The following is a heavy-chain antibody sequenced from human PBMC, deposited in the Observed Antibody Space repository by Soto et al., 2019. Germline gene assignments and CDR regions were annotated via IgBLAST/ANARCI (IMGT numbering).Heavy chain of an antibody. V-gene: IGHV1-2*02. CDR1: GYPVTAYY. CDR3: ARGGGVGVAGSAAFDM. D-gene: IGHD3-3*01. J-gene: IGHJ3*02. CDR2: INPATGAA. Sequence: QLHLVQSGAVVKKPGASVTVSCSASGYPVTAYYMHWVRQAPGRGLEWMGGINPATGAAKYTQTFQGRVTMPRDTSTSTVFMELSGLTSADTAVFSCARGGGVGVAGSAAFDMWGQGTLVTVSS.